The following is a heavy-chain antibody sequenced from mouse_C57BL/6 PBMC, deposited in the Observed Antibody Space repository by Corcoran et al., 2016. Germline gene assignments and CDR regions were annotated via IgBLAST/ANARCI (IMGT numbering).Heavy chain of an antibody. D-gene: IGHD2-3*01. CDR2: INTYSGVP. V-gene: IGHV9-3*01. CDR1: GYTFTTYG. CDR3: AREDDGYRYWYFDV. Sequence: QIQLVQSGPELKKPGETVKISCKASGYTFTTYGMSWVKQAPGKGLKWMGWINTYSGVPTYADDFKGRFAFSLETSASTAYLQINNLKNEDTATYFGAREDDGYRYWYFDVWGTGTTVTVSS. J-gene: IGHJ1*03.